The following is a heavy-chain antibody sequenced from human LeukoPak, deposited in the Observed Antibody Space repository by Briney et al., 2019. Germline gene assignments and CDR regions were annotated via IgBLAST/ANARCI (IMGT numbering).Heavy chain of an antibody. V-gene: IGHV3-23*01. CDR2: ISISGGTT. CDR1: GFTFSTSA. D-gene: IGHD4-11*01. J-gene: IGHJ4*02. CDR3: ARAMTS. Sequence: GGSLRLSCAASGFTFSTSAMSWVRQAPGKGLEWVSTISISGGTTDYADSVKGRFTISRDNSNNTLYLQMNSLRAEDTAVYYCARAMTSWSQGTLVTVSS.